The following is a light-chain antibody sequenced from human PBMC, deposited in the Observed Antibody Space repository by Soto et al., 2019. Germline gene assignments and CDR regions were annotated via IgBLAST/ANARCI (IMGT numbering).Light chain of an antibody. CDR3: SSYTTSHTLV. V-gene: IGLV2-14*03. CDR1: SXDVGASDF. CDR2: DIS. Sequence: QSALTQPASVSESPGQSITISCTGTSXDVGASDFVSWYQQHPGKAPELIIYDISNRPSGVSNRFSGSKSGNTASLTISGLQAEDESDFYCSSYTTSHTLVFGGGTQLTVL. J-gene: IGLJ2*01.